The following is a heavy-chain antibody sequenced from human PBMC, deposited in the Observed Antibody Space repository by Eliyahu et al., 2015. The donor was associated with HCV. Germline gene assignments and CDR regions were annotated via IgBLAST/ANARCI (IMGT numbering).Heavy chain of an antibody. CDR2: ISYDGSDR. CDR1: GFXFSSYA. D-gene: IGHD3-10*01. V-gene: IGHV3-30*04. CDR3: AREYYYGSGTEGFDY. J-gene: IGHJ4*02. Sequence: QVQLVESGGGVVQPGRSLXLSCAASGFXFSSYAMHWVRQAPGKGLEWVAVISYDGSDRYYADSVKGRFTISRDNSKNTLYLQMNSLRAEDTAVHYCAREYYYGSGTEGFDYWGQGTLVTVSS.